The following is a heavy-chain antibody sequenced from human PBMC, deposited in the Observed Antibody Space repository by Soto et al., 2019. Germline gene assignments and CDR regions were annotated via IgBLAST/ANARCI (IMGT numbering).Heavy chain of an antibody. CDR1: GFTFSSYG. CDR2: IWYDGSNK. V-gene: IGHV3-33*01. D-gene: IGHD6-6*01. J-gene: IGHJ6*03. Sequence: GGSLRLSCAASGFTFSSYGMHWVRQAPGKGLEWVAVIWYDGSNKYYADSVKGRFTISRDNSKNTLYLQMNSLRAEDTAVYYCARSSPGYYYYYYMDVWGKGTTVTVSS. CDR3: ARSSPGYYYYYYMDV.